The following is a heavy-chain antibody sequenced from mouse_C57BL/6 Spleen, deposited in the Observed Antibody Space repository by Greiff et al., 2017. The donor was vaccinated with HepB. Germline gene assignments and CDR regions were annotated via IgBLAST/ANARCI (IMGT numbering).Heavy chain of an antibody. V-gene: IGHV1-64*01. CDR3: ARWGGSSYLAWFAY. D-gene: IGHD1-1*01. Sequence: QVQLQQPGAELVKPGASVKLSCKASGYTFTSYWMHWVKQRPGQGLEWIGMIHPNSGSTNYNEKFKSKATLTVDTSSSTAYMQLSSLTSEDSAVYYCARWGGSSYLAWFAYWGQGTLVTVSA. CDR2: IHPNSGST. J-gene: IGHJ3*01. CDR1: GYTFTSYW.